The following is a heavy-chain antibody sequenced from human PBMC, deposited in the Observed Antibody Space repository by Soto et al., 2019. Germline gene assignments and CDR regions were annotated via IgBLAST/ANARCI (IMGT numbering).Heavy chain of an antibody. CDR1: GYTFTSYG. CDR2: ISAYNGNT. J-gene: IGHJ6*02. CDR3: AREVRVVPAANDYYYGIDV. D-gene: IGHD2-2*01. V-gene: IGHV1-18*01. Sequence: QVQLVQSGAEVKKPGASVKVSCKASGYTFTSYGISWVRQAPGQGLEWMGWISAYNGNTNYAQKLQGRVTMTTDTSTSPAYMELRSLRSDDTALYYCAREVRVVPAANDYYYGIDVWGQGTTVTVSS.